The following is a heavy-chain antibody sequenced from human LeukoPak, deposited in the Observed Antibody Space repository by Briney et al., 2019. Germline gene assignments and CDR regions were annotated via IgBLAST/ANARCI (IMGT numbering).Heavy chain of an antibody. CDR2: IYYSGST. CDR1: GGSISSYY. Sequence: PSETLSLTCTVSGGSISSYYWSWIQQPPGKGLEWIGYIYYSGSTNYNPSLKSRVTISVDTSKNQFALKLSSVTAADTAVYYCARERHYYGSVNRGAFDIWGQGTMVTVSS. J-gene: IGHJ3*02. CDR3: ARERHYYGSVNRGAFDI. D-gene: IGHD3-10*01. V-gene: IGHV4-59*01.